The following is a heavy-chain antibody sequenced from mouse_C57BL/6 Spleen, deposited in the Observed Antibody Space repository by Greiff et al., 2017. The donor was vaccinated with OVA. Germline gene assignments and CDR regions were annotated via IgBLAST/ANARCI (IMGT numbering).Heavy chain of an antibody. Sequence: LQESGAELVKPGASVKMSCKASGYTFTSYWITWVKQRPGQGLEWIGDIYPGSGSTNYNEKFKSKATLTVDTSSSTAYMQLSSLTSEDSAVYYCARSYYGSSYGYFDVWGTGTTVTVSS. CDR1: GYTFTSYW. CDR3: ARSYYGSSYGYFDV. D-gene: IGHD1-1*01. CDR2: IYPGSGST. J-gene: IGHJ1*03. V-gene: IGHV1-55*01.